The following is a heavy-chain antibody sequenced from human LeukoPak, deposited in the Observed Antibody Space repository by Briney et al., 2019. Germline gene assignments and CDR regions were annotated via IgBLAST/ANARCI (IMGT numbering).Heavy chain of an antibody. V-gene: IGHV1-69*06. D-gene: IGHD3-10*01. Sequence: VXSVKVSCKASGGTFSSYAISWVRQAPGQGLEWMGGIIPIFGTANYAQKFQGRVTITADKSTSTAYMELSSLRSEDTAVYYCARYGAYWYFDLWGRGTLVTVSS. J-gene: IGHJ2*01. CDR2: IIPIFGTA. CDR1: GGTFSSYA. CDR3: ARYGAYWYFDL.